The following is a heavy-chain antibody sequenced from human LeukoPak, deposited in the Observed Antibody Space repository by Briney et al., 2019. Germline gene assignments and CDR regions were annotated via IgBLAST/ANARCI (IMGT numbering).Heavy chain of an antibody. D-gene: IGHD2-15*01. J-gene: IGHJ3*02. CDR3: ARDLEYCSGGSCVGAFDI. Sequence: PSETLSLTCAVYGGPFSGYYWSWIRQPPGKGLEWIGEINHSGSTNYNPSLKSRVTISVDTSKNQFSLKLSSVTAADTAVYYCARDLEYCSGGSCVGAFDIWGQGTMVTLSS. CDR2: INHSGST. CDR1: GGPFSGYY. V-gene: IGHV4-34*01.